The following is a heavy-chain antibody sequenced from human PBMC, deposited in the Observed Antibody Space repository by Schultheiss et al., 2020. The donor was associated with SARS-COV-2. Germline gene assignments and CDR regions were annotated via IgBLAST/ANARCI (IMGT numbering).Heavy chain of an antibody. D-gene: IGHD5-12*01. CDR1: GFTFSNYA. CDR3: ARVDIVATSGLYYYGMDV. J-gene: IGHJ6*02. CDR2: ISYDGSNK. Sequence: GGSLRLSCAASGFTFSNYAVHWVRQAPGKGLEWVAVISYDGSNKYYADSVKGRFTISRDNSKNTLYLQMNSLRAEDTAVYYCARVDIVATSGLYYYGMDVWGQGTTVTVSS. V-gene: IGHV3-30-3*01.